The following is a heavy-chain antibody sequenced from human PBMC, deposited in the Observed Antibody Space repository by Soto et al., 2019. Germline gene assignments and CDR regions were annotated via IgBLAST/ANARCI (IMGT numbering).Heavy chain of an antibody. J-gene: IGHJ3*02. D-gene: IGHD2-15*01. CDR2: IYYSGST. V-gene: IGHV4-59*01. CDR3: ARDVGSCSGGSCYTGDAFDI. CDR1: GGSISGYY. Sequence: SETLSLTCTVSGGSISGYYWSWIRQPPGKGLEWIGYIYYSGSTNYNPSLKSRLTISVDTSKNQFSLKLSSVTTADTAVYYCARDVGSCSGGSCYTGDAFDIWGQGTMVTVSS.